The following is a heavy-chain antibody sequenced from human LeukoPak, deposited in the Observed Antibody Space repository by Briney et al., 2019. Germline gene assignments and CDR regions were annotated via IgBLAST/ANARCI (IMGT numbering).Heavy chain of an antibody. CDR1: GFTFSTYD. Sequence: PGGSLRLSCVASGFTFSTYDINWVRQSPGKGLEWVSHITSGGSNTYYADSVKGRFTISRDNAKNSLYLQMNSLRAEDTAVYYCARYGSGSYYSFEFWGQGTLVAVSS. CDR3: ARYGSGSYYSFEF. D-gene: IGHD3-10*01. J-gene: IGHJ4*02. V-gene: IGHV3-48*03. CDR2: ITSGGSNT.